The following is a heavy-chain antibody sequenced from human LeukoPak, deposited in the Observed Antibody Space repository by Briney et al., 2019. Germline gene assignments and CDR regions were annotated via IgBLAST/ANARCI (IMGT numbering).Heavy chain of an antibody. Sequence: GGSLRLSCEASGFIFTDHWMSWVRQAPGKGLDWVANIKEDESAKFYADSVRGRFTISRDNAKNSVYLEMNNLRVEDTAVYYCARAVDVADYWGRGTLVTVSS. CDR3: ARAVDVADY. D-gene: IGHD3-16*01. CDR2: IKEDESAK. V-gene: IGHV3-7*01. J-gene: IGHJ4*02. CDR1: GFIFTDHW.